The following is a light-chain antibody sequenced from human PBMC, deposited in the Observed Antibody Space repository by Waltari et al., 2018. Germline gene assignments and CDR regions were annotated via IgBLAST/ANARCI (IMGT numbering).Light chain of an antibody. CDR3: QTWDSSTYV. CDR1: KLGDKH. J-gene: IGLJ1*01. V-gene: IGLV3-1*01. Sequence: SYELTQPPSVSVSPGQTASITCSGDKLGDKHDRWYQQKPGQSPVLVIYQDNKRPTGSPERCACSNSGNTATLTISGTQAMDEADYYCQTWDSSTYVFVSGTKVTVL. CDR2: QDN.